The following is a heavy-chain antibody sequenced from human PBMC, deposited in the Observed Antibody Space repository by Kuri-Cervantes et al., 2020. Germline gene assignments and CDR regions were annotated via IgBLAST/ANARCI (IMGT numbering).Heavy chain of an antibody. CDR2: ISSSGSTM. Sequence: GESLKISCAASGFTFRSYSMNWVRQAPGKGLEWVSYISSSGSTMYYADSVKGRFTISRDNAKNSLYLQMNSLRAEDTAVYYCARNSGGIDSWGQGTLVTVSS. J-gene: IGHJ5*01. CDR3: ARNSGGIDS. D-gene: IGHD3-16*01. V-gene: IGHV3-48*04. CDR1: GFTFRSYS.